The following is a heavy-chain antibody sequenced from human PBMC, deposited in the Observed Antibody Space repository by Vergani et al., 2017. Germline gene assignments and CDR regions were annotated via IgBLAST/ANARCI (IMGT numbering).Heavy chain of an antibody. CDR2: ISSSGSTI. Sequence: EVQLVESGGGLVQPGGSLRLSCAASGFTFSSYEMNWVRQAPGKGLEWVSYISSSGSTIYYAESVKGRFTISRGKAKNTLYLQMNSLRSEDTAAYYCAKGGGGYYDSSGYYPAFDIWGQGTMVTVSS. V-gene: IGHV3-48*03. D-gene: IGHD3-22*01. J-gene: IGHJ3*02. CDR1: GFTFSSYE. CDR3: AKGGGGYYDSSGYYPAFDI.